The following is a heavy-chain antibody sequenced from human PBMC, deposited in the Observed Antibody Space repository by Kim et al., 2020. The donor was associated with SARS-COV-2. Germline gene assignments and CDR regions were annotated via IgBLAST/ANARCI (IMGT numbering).Heavy chain of an antibody. D-gene: IGHD5-12*01. CDR1: GYSFTSYW. CDR2: IDPSDSYT. CDR3: ARHQEEMATILQKKRAENWFDP. Sequence: GESLKISCKGSGYSFTSYWISWVRQMPGKGLEWMGRIDPSDSYTNYSPSFQGHVTISADKSISTAYLQWSSLKASDTAMYYCARHQEEMATILQKKRAENWFDPWGQGTLVTVSS. V-gene: IGHV5-10-1*01. J-gene: IGHJ5*02.